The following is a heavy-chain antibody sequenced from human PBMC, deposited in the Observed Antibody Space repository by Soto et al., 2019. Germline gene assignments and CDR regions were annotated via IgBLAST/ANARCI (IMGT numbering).Heavy chain of an antibody. CDR1: GFTFSSYA. J-gene: IGHJ4*02. CDR3: ATDNQFIVGLYYFDY. CDR2: ISGSGGST. D-gene: IGHD2-21*01. Sequence: EVQLLESGGGLVQPGGSLRLSCAASGFTFSSYAMSWDRQAPGKGLEWVSAISGSGGSTYYADSVKGRFTISRDNSKNTLYLQMNSLRAEDTAVYYCATDNQFIVGLYYFDYWGQGTLVTVSS. V-gene: IGHV3-23*01.